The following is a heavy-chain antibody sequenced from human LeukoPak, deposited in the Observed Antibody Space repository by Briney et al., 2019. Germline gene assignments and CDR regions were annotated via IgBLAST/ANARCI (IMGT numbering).Heavy chain of an antibody. CDR1: GFTFSHYW. CDR2: IKHDGSEK. Sequence: GGSLRLSCAASGFTFSHYWMSWVRQAPGKGLEWVANIKHDGSEKYYVDSVKGRFTISRDNAKNSLSLQMNSLRADDTAVYYCARDVSGWPIDYWGQGTLVTVSS. CDR3: ARDVSGWPIDY. J-gene: IGHJ4*02. D-gene: IGHD6-19*01. V-gene: IGHV3-7*01.